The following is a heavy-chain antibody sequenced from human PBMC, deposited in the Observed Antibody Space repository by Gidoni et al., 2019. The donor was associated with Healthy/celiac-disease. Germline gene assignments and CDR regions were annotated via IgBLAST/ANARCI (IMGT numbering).Heavy chain of an antibody. CDR2: IYYSGRT. D-gene: IGHD3-22*01. Sequence: QLQLQESGPGLVKPSETLSLTCTVSGGSISSSIYYWGWIRQPPGKWLEWIGSIYYSGRTYYNPSLKSRVTISVDTSKNQFSLKLSSVTAADTAVYYCARRNYSYDSSGYKTYYFDYWGQGTLVTVSS. CDR3: ARRNYSYDSSGYKTYYFDY. J-gene: IGHJ4*02. V-gene: IGHV4-39*01. CDR1: GGSISSSIYY.